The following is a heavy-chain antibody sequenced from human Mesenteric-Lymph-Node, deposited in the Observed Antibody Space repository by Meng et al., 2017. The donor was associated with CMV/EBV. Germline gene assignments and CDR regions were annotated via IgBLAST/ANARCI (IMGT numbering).Heavy chain of an antibody. Sequence: SGGTFSSYAISWVRQAPGQGLEWMGGIIPIFGTANYEQKFQGRVTITADKSTSTAYMELSSLRSEDTAVYYCARGRYDILTGYYPFDYWGQGTLVTVSS. V-gene: IGHV1-69*06. CDR2: IIPIFGTA. D-gene: IGHD3-9*01. CDR3: ARGRYDILTGYYPFDY. CDR1: GGTFSSYA. J-gene: IGHJ4*02.